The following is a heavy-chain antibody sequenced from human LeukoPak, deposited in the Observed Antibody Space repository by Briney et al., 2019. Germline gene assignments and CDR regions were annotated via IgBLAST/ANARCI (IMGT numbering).Heavy chain of an antibody. CDR2: IKQDGSEK. D-gene: IGHD3-22*01. CDR1: GFTFSSYW. CDR3: AREITMIVEDYFDY. Sequence: PGGSLRLSCAASGFTFSSYWMSWVRQAPGKGLEWVATIKQDGSEKYYVDSVKGRFTISRDNAKNSLYLQMNSLRAEDTAVYYCAREITMIVEDYFDYWGQGTLVTVSS. J-gene: IGHJ4*02. V-gene: IGHV3-7*01.